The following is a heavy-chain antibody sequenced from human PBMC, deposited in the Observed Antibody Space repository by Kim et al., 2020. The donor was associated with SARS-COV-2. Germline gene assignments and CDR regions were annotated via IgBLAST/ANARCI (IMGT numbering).Heavy chain of an antibody. V-gene: IGHV4-34*01. Sequence: SETLSLTCAVYGGSFSGYYWSWIRQPPGKGLEWIGEINHSGSTNYNPSLKSRVTISVDTSKNQFSLKLSSVTAADTAVYYCARGSGIFGVVINYYYGMDVWGQGTTVTVSS. J-gene: IGHJ6*02. CDR2: INHSGST. CDR1: GGSFSGYY. D-gene: IGHD3-3*01. CDR3: ARGSGIFGVVINYYYGMDV.